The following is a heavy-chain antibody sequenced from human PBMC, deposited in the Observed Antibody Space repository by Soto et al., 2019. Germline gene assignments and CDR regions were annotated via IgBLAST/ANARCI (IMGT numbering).Heavy chain of an antibody. V-gene: IGHV4-34*01. D-gene: IGHD5-18*01. CDR3: ARGPRDVDTAMVRVGAVYGINYYGMDV. Sequence: NPSETLSLTCAVYGGSFSGYYWSWIRQPPGKGLEWIGEINHSGSTNYNPSLKSRVTISVDTSKNQFSLKLSSVTAADTAVYYCARGPRDVDTAMVRVGAVYGINYYGMDVWGQGTTVTVSS. CDR1: GGSFSGYY. J-gene: IGHJ6*02. CDR2: INHSGST.